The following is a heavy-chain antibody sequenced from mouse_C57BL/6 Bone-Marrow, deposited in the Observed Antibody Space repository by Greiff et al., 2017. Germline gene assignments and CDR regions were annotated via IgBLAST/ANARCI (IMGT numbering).Heavy chain of an antibody. V-gene: IGHV1-81*01. D-gene: IGHD1-1*01. CDR3: ARPPHYYGSSYYFDY. CDR2: IYPKSGNT. Sequence: VQLQQSGAELARPGASVKLSCKASGYTFTSYGISWVKQRTGKGLEWIGEIYPKSGNTNYNEKFKGQATLTADKSSSTAYMELRSLTSEDSAVYFVARPPHYYGSSYYFDYWGQGTTLTVSS. J-gene: IGHJ2*01. CDR1: GYTFTSYG.